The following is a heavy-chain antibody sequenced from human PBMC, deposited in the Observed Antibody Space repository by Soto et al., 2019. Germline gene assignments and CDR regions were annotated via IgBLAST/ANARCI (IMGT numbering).Heavy chain of an antibody. CDR2: INSDGRNT. Sequence: EVQLVESGGGLVQPGGSLGLSCAASGFTFSNYWMHWVRQVPGKGLVWVSRINSDGRNTSYADFVKGRFTISRDNSKNTLYLQMDSLGAEDTAVYYCARLLAVAGINYWGQGTLVTVSS. D-gene: IGHD6-19*01. CDR1: GFTFSNYW. J-gene: IGHJ4*02. V-gene: IGHV3-74*01. CDR3: ARLLAVAGINY.